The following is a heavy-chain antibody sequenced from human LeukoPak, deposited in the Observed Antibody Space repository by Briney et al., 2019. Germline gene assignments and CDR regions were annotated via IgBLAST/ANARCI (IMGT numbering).Heavy chain of an antibody. CDR3: ARSMPYGSGSYSYYYYGMDV. D-gene: IGHD3-10*01. CDR2: ISYDGSNK. CDR1: GFTFSSYA. Sequence: PGGSLRLSCAASGFTFSSYAMHWVRQAPGKGLEWVAVISYDGSNKYYADSVKGRFTISRDNSKNTLYLQMNSLRAEDTAVYYCARSMPYGSGSYSYYYYGMDVWGQGTTVTVSS. J-gene: IGHJ6*02. V-gene: IGHV3-30-3*01.